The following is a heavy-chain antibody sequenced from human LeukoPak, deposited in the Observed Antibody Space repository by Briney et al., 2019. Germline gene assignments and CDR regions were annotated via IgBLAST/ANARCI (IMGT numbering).Heavy chain of an antibody. D-gene: IGHD3-16*02. J-gene: IGHJ4*02. CDR1: GFSLTSYN. V-gene: IGHV3-21*01. CDR3: ARLRLGELSLLDY. Sequence: GGSLRLSCAVSGFSLTSYNMSCVRPAPGEGVGWVSSITITSEYKYSAATVKGPLTIPRENAKNTLYLQKSSLRAEDTAVYYCARLRLGELSLLDYWGQGTLVTVSS. CDR2: ITITSEYK.